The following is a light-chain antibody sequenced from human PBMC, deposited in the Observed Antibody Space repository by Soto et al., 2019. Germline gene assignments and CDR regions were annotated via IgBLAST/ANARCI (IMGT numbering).Light chain of an antibody. CDR3: TSYAGSNNGV. Sequence: QSVLTQPPSGSGYPGQSVTISCTGTSSDVGAYNYVSWYQQHPGKAPKLMIYEVTKRPSGVPDRFSGSKSDNTASLTVSGLQAEDEADYYCTSYAGSNNGVFGGGTKVTVL. J-gene: IGLJ3*02. V-gene: IGLV2-8*01. CDR2: EVT. CDR1: SSDVGAYNY.